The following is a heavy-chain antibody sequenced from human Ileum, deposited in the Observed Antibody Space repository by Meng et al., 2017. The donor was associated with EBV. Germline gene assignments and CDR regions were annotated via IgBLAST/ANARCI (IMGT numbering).Heavy chain of an antibody. CDR3: AYYFVGRGGTGS. Sequence: QVYLQQWGAGPLKPSETLSPTCSVSGGFVSSNDYHWSWIRQPPGKGLEWIGCMYDSENAKYNPSLNSSATISIDTTRNQFVLKLTSVTAADTAVYYCAYYFVGRGGTGSLGQGTLVTVAS. J-gene: IGHJ5*02. D-gene: IGHD2-8*02. CDR2: MYDSENA. CDR1: GGFVSSNDYH. V-gene: IGHV4-61*08.